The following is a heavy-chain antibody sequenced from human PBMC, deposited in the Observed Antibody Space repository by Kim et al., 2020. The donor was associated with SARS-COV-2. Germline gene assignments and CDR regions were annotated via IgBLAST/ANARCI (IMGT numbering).Heavy chain of an antibody. Sequence: KGRFTISRDNSKNTLYLQMNSLRAEDTAVYYCAREVGFLEWFGILGGMDVWGQGTTVTVSS. D-gene: IGHD3-3*01. J-gene: IGHJ6*02. V-gene: IGHV3-53*01. CDR3: AREVGFLEWFGILGGMDV.